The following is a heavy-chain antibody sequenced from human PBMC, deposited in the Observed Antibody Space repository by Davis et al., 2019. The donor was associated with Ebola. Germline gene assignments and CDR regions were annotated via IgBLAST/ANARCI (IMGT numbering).Heavy chain of an antibody. D-gene: IGHD1-7*01. CDR2: AYRDGTT. CDR3: TGNWIYGSGMDV. V-gene: IGHV3-53*04. Sequence: PGGSLRLSCPAAEFTVSRNYMSWVRQAPGKGLEWVSTAYRDGTTYYADSVKGRFTVSRHSSENTLDLQMSDLRREDTAVYYCTGNWIYGSGMDVWGQGTTVTVSS. CDR1: EFTVSRNY. J-gene: IGHJ6*02.